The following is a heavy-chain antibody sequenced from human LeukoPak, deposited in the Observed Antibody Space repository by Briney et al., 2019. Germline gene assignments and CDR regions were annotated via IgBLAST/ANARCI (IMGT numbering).Heavy chain of an antibody. Sequence: GGSLRLSCAASGFTFSSYGMHWVRQAPGKGLEWVAVIWYDGSNKYYADSVKGRFTISRDNSKNTLYLQMNSLRAEDTAVYYCAKKNYDYDWGSYHPDNDAFDIWGQGTMVAVSS. J-gene: IGHJ3*02. CDR3: AKKNYDYDWGSYHPDNDAFDI. V-gene: IGHV3-33*06. CDR2: IWYDGSNK. D-gene: IGHD3-16*02. CDR1: GFTFSSYG.